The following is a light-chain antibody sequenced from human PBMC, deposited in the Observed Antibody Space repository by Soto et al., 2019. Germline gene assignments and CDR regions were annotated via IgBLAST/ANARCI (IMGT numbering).Light chain of an antibody. J-gene: IGKJ4*01. V-gene: IGKV3-11*01. CDR2: EAS. Sequence: EIVLTQSPATLSLSPGERATLSCRASQSVSSYLAWYQQKPGQAPRLLIYEASNRSTGIPARFSGSGSGTDFTLNISSLEPEDFAGYYCQQRADWVTFGGGTKVEIK. CDR3: QQRADWVT. CDR1: QSVSSY.